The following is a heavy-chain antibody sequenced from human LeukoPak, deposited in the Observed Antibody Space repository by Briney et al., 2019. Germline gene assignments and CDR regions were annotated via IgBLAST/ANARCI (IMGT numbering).Heavy chain of an antibody. D-gene: IGHD2-2*01. V-gene: IGHV4-34*01. CDR2: INHSGST. J-gene: IGHJ6*03. CDR3: ARVILRYCSSTGCYWRLPYYYYYMDV. Sequence: SETLSLTCAVYGGSFSGYYWSWIRQPPGKGLEWIGEINHSGSTNYNPSLKSRVTISVDTSKNQFSLKLSSVTAADTAVYYCARVILRYCSSTGCYWRLPYYYYYMDVRGKGTTVTVSS. CDR1: GGSFSGYY.